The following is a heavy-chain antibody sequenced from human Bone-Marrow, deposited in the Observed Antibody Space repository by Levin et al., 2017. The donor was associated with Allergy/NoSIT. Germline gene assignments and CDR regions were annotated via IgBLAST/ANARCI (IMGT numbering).Heavy chain of an antibody. Sequence: PGGSLRLSCAASGFTFSNYAMYWVRQAPGKGLEWVSSMSSTGNYIYYAESVKGRFTISKDNAKNTLFLQMNNLTAADTAVYYCARVRGGGLGYWGQGTLVSVSS. CDR1: GFTFSNYA. CDR3: ARVRGGGLGY. D-gene: IGHD3-16*01. J-gene: IGHJ4*02. V-gene: IGHV3-21*06. CDR2: MSSTGNYI.